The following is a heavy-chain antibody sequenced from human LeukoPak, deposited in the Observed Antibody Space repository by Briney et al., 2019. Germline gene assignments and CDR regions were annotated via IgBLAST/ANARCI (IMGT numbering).Heavy chain of an antibody. CDR2: ISGDGGRT. CDR1: GFTFDDYA. CDR3: TKDISSGYYDRSGYPDY. D-gene: IGHD3-22*01. V-gene: IGHV3-43*02. Sequence: GGSLRLSCAGSGFTFDDYAMHWVRQAPGKGLEWVSLISGDGGRTYYADSVKGRFTISRDNNKNSLYLQVNSLRTEDTALYYCTKDISSGYYDRSGYPDYWGQGTLVTVSS. J-gene: IGHJ4*02.